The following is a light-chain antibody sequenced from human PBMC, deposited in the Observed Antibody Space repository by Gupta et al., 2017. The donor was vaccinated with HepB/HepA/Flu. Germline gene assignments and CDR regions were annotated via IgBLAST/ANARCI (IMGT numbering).Light chain of an antibody. CDR2: AAS. V-gene: IGKV1-33*01. J-gene: IGKJ5*01. CDR3: QQYDHLLIT. CDR1: QDINNY. Sequence: DIQMTQSASSLSASVGDRVTINCQTSQDINNYLNWYKQKPWKAPKLLIYAASNLETGVPSRFSGSGSGTDFTITISSVQPEDIATYYCQQYDHLLITFGQGTKLEIK.